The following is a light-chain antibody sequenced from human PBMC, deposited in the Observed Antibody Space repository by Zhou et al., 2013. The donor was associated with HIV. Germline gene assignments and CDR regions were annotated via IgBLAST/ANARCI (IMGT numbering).Light chain of an antibody. Sequence: DIQMTQSPSSVSASVGDRVTITCRASQGISSWLAWYQQKPGKAPKLLIYAASSLQSGVPSRFSGSGSGTEFALTISRLQAEDFATYYCLQYNSYPRTFGQGTKVEFK. CDR2: AAS. CDR1: QGISSW. J-gene: IGKJ1*01. V-gene: IGKV1-12*01. CDR3: LQYNSYPRT.